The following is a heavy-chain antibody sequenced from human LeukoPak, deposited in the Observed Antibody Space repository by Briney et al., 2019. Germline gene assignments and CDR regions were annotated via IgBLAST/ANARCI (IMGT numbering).Heavy chain of an antibody. CDR1: GGSISSSRYS. Sequence: SETLSLTCTVSGGSISSSRYSWGWIRQPPGKGLEWIGSIYYSGSTYYNPSLKSRVTISVDTSKNQFSLKLSSVTAADTAVYYCARRYCSSTSCLLSWFDPWGQGTLVTVSS. CDR2: IYYSGST. CDR3: ARRYCSSTSCLLSWFDP. V-gene: IGHV4-39*01. D-gene: IGHD2-2*01. J-gene: IGHJ5*02.